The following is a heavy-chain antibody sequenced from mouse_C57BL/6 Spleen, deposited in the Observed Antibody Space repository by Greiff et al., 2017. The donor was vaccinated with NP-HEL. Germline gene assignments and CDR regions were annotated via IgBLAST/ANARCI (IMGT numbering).Heavy chain of an antibody. Sequence: LVESGPELVKPGASVKISCKASGYSFTDYNMNWVKQSNGKSLEWIGVINPNYGTTSYNQKFKGKATLTVDQSSSTAYMQLNSLTSEDSAVYYCARGCYYGSSYGYFDVWGTGTTVTVSS. J-gene: IGHJ1*03. CDR1: GYSFTDYN. D-gene: IGHD1-1*01. CDR3: ARGCYYGSSYGYFDV. CDR2: INPNYGTT. V-gene: IGHV1-39*01.